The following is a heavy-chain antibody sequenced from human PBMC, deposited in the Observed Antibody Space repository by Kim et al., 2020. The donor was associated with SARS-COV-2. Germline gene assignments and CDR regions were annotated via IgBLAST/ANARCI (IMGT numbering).Heavy chain of an antibody. CDR3: ARGTMVRGVPPDY. Sequence: SADSVKGRLPISRDNAKNRLCLKMNSLRAEDTAVYYCARGTMVRGVPPDYWGQGTLVTVSS. J-gene: IGHJ4*02. V-gene: IGHV3-74*01. D-gene: IGHD3-10*01.